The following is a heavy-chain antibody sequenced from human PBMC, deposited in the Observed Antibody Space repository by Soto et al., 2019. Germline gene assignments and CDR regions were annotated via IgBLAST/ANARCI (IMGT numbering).Heavy chain of an antibody. CDR1: GFTFSNYA. Sequence: EVQLLESGGGLVQPGGSLRLSCAASGFTFSNYAMSWVRQAPGEGLEWVSSTDRDGLGTNHAGSARGRFTISKDNTQKTLYLQMNSLRAEETAVYYCAKHLAQNFDYWGQGTLVTVSS. J-gene: IGHJ4*02. CDR2: TDRDGLGT. V-gene: IGHV3-23*01. CDR3: AKHLAQNFDY.